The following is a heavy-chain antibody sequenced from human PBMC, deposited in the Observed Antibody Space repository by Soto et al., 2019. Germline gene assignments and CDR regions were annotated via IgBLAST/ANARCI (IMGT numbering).Heavy chain of an antibody. CDR2: ISASGGLK. CDR3: AREVGAPPGWLDP. V-gene: IGHV3-23*01. Sequence: GGSLRLSCAASGFTFSSYGMHWVRQAPGKGLEWVSGISASGGLKYYADSVRGRFTVSRDNSKNILYLQMDNLRDEDTALYYCAREVGAPPGWLDPWGQGTQVTVSS. CDR1: GFTFSSYG. D-gene: IGHD3-3*01. J-gene: IGHJ5*02.